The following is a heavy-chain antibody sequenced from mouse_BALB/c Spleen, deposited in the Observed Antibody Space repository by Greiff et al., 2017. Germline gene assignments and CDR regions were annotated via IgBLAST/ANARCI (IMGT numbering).Heavy chain of an antibody. D-gene: IGHD1-1*01. CDR1: GFTFSSYA. CDR2: ISSGGSYT. Sequence: EVKVVESGGGLVKPGGSLKLSCAASGFTFSSYAMSWVRQSPEKRLEWVAEISSGGSYTYYPDTVTGRFTISRDNAKNTLYLEMSSLRSEDTAMYYCARVYYYGSRGAMDYWGQGTSVTVSS. J-gene: IGHJ4*01. V-gene: IGHV5-9-4*01. CDR3: ARVYYYGSRGAMDY.